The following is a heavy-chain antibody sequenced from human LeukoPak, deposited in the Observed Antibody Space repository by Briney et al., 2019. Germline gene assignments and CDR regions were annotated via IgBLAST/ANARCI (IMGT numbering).Heavy chain of an antibody. J-gene: IGHJ4*02. V-gene: IGHV1-8*03. Sequence: ASVKVSCKASGYTFTSYDINWVRQATGQGLEWMGWMNPNSGNTGYAQKFQGRVTITRNTSISTAYMELSRLRSEDTAVYYCARGLPRYGDYSPRRYYFDYWGQGTLVTVSS. CDR1: GYTFTSYD. D-gene: IGHD4-17*01. CDR3: ARGLPRYGDYSPRRYYFDY. CDR2: MNPNSGNT.